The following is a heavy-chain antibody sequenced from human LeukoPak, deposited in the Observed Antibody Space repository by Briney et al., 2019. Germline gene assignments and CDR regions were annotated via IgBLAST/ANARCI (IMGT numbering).Heavy chain of an antibody. D-gene: IGHD6-19*01. V-gene: IGHV3-21*01. CDR2: ISSSSSYI. CDR1: GFTFSSYS. Sequence: GGSLRLSCAASGFTFSSYSMNWDRQAPGKGLEWVSSISSSSSYIYYADSVKGRFTISRDNAKNSLYLQMNSLRAEDTAVYYCARDSAGAPDYWGQGTLVTVSS. J-gene: IGHJ4*02. CDR3: ARDSAGAPDY.